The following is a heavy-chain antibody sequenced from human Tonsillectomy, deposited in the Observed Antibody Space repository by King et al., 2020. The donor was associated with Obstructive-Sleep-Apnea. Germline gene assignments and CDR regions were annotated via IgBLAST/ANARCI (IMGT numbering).Heavy chain of an antibody. J-gene: IGHJ4*02. CDR3: ARDLNTRLRLGPLTIFGVVILGAPD. Sequence: QVQLVESGGGVVQPGRSLRLSCAASGFTFSSYAMHWVRQAPGKGLEWVAVISYDGSNKYYADSVKGRFTISRDNSKNTLYLQMNSLRAEDTAVYYCARDLNTRLRLGPLTIFGVVILGAPDWGQGTLVTVSS. V-gene: IGHV3-30*04. CDR2: ISYDGSNK. CDR1: GFTFSSYA. D-gene: IGHD3-3*01.